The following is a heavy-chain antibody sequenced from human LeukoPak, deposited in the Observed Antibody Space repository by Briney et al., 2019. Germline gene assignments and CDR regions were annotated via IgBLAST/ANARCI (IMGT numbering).Heavy chain of an antibody. CDR3: ARDRSPHRFDP. CDR1: GFTFSSYS. CDR2: ICSSSSYI. J-gene: IGHJ5*02. Sequence: PGGSLRLSCAASGFTFSSYSMNWVRQAPGKGLEWVSSICSSSSYIYYADSVKGRFTISRDNAKNSLYLQMNSLRAEDTAVYYCARDRSPHRFDPWGQGTLVTVSS. V-gene: IGHV3-21*01.